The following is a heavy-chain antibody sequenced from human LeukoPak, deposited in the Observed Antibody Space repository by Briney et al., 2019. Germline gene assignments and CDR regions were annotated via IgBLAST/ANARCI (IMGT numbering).Heavy chain of an antibody. CDR2: ISGSGGST. CDR3: AKVQSYYFYYGMDV. Sequence: GSLRLSCAASGFTFSSYAMSWVRQAPGKGLEWVSAISGSGGSTYYADSVKGRFTISRDNSKNTLYLQMNSLRAEDTAVYYCAKVQSYYFYYGMDVWGQGTTVTVSS. D-gene: IGHD2-21*01. CDR1: GFTFSSYA. V-gene: IGHV3-23*01. J-gene: IGHJ6*02.